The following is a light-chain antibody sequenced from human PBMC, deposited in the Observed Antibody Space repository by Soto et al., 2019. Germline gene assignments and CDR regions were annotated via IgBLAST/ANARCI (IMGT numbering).Light chain of an antibody. CDR1: QSVRTY. CDR3: QQSYSHPRT. CDR2: DAS. V-gene: IGKV3-11*01. Sequence: ILLTQSTVTLSLSPGERATLSCRASQSVRTYLAWYQVKPGQAPRLLIYDASRRASGVPARFSGSGSGTDFTLTISTLQPEDFATYYCQQSYSHPRTFGQGTKVAIK. J-gene: IGKJ1*01.